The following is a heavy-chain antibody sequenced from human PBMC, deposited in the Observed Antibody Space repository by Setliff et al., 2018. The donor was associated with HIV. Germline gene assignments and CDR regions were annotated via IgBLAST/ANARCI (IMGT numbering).Heavy chain of an antibody. D-gene: IGHD2-15*01. V-gene: IGHV4-4*09. Sequence: SETLSLTCTVSGGSISTSYWNWIRQPPGKGLEWIAYIYISGTTNYNPSLKSRVTISLDTSMNQFSLKLGSVTAADPAMYYCAREHCSGGSCNGFDIWGQGTMVTV. J-gene: IGHJ3*02. CDR2: IYISGTT. CDR1: GGSISTSY. CDR3: AREHCSGGSCNGFDI.